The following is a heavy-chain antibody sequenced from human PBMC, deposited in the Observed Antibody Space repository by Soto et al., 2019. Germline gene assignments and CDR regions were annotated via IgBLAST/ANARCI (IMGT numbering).Heavy chain of an antibody. CDR1: GYTFTSYG. V-gene: IGHV1-18*04. CDR3: ARAPYGDYVGPGDY. D-gene: IGHD4-17*01. Sequence: ASVKVSCKASGYTFTSYGISGVRQAPGQGLEWMGWISAYNGNTNYAQKLQGRVTMTTDTSTSTAYMELRSLRPDDTAVYYWARAPYGDYVGPGDYWGQGTLVTVSS. CDR2: ISAYNGNT. J-gene: IGHJ4*02.